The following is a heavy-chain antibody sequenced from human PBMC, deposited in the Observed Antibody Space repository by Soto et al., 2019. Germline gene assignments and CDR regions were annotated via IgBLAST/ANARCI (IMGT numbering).Heavy chain of an antibody. J-gene: IGHJ4*01. V-gene: IGHV3-30*18. Sequence: PXXSPILSCAASGFPFSSYGMHLVLQAPGKGLEWVAVISYDGSNKYYADSVKGRFTTSRDNSKNTLYLQMNSLRAEDTAVYYCAKGRTSSGTTGLFDYWGHGTLVTVSS. CDR2: ISYDGSNK. CDR1: GFPFSSYG. D-gene: IGHD1-1*01. CDR3: AKGRTSSGTTGLFDY.